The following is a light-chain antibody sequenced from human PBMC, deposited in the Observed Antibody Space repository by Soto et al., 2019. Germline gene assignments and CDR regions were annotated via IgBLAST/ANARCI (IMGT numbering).Light chain of an antibody. CDR1: QSISSY. Sequence: DTQMTQSPLFLSASVGDRVTITCRASQSISSYVNWYQHKPGKAPKLLIYAASRLQSGVPSRFSGSGSGTNFTRTISSLQPEDFATYYCQQIYNPPLAFGKGTRLEI. J-gene: IGKJ5*01. CDR3: QQIYNPPLA. V-gene: IGKV1-39*01. CDR2: AAS.